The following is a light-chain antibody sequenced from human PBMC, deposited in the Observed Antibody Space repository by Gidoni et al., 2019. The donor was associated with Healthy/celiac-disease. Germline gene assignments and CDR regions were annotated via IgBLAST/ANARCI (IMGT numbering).Light chain of an antibody. J-gene: IGLJ2*01. CDR3: CSYAGSSTSVV. V-gene: IGLV2-23*01. CDR2: EGS. CDR1: SSDVGSYNL. Sequence: QSALTQPASESGSPGQSITISCTGTSSDVGSYNLVSWYQQHPGKAPNLMIYEGSKRPSGVSNRFSGSKSGNTASLTISGLQAEDEADYYCCSYAGSSTSVVFGGGTKLTVL.